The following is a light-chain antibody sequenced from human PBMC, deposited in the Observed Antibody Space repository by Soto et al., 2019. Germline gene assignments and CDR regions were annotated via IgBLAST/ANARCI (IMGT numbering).Light chain of an antibody. CDR1: QSVSSY. CDR3: QQRSNWPPMT. CDR2: AVY. J-gene: IGKJ4*01. V-gene: IGKV3-11*01. Sequence: EIVLTQSPATLSLSPGERATLSCRASQSVSSYLAWYQQKPGQAPRLLIYAVYNRATGIPARFSGSASGTDFTLTISSLEPEDFAVYYCQQRSNWPPMTFGGGTKVEIK.